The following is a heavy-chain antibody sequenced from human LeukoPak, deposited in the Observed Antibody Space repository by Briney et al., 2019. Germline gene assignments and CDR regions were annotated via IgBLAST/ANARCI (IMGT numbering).Heavy chain of an antibody. V-gene: IGHV4-34*01. CDR3: ASHHSGASPSDAFDI. CDR1: GGSFSGYY. CDR2: IYHSGST. J-gene: IGHJ3*02. D-gene: IGHD5-12*01. Sequence: PSETLSLTCAVYGGSFSGYYWSWIRQPPGKGLEWIGYIYHSGSTYYNPSLKSRVTISVDRSKNQFSLKLSSVTAADTAVYYCASHHSGASPSDAFDIWGQGTMVTVSS.